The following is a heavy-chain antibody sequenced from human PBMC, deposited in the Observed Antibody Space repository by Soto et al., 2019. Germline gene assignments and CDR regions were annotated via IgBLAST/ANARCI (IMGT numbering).Heavy chain of an antibody. Sequence: EVQLLESGGGLVQPGGSLRLSCAASGFTFSSYAMSWVRQAPGKGLEWVSAISGSGGSTYYADSVKGRFTICRDNSKNTLYLQMNSLRAEDTAVYYCAKDCSSTSCYRSFDYWGQGTLVTVSS. V-gene: IGHV3-23*01. CDR1: GFTFSSYA. CDR3: AKDCSSTSCYRSFDY. D-gene: IGHD2-2*01. J-gene: IGHJ4*02. CDR2: ISGSGGST.